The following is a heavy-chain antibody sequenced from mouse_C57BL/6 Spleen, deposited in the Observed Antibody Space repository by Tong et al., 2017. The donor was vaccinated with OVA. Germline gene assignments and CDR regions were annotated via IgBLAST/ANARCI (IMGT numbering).Heavy chain of an antibody. D-gene: IGHD4-1*01. CDR3: ARGGLGSWFAC. Sequence: EVQLQESGGDLVKPGGSLKLSCAASGFTFSSYGMSWVRQTPDKRLEWVATISSGGSYTYYPDSVKGRFTIARDNAKDTLYLQMSSLKSEDTAMYYCARGGLGSWFACWGQGTLVTVSA. J-gene: IGHJ3*01. CDR2: ISSGGSYT. V-gene: IGHV5-6*01. CDR1: GFTFSSYG.